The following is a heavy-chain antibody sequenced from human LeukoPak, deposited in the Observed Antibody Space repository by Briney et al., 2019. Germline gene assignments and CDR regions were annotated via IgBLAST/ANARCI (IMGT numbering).Heavy chain of an antibody. CDR2: IYPGDSDT. Sequence: GESLKISCKGSGYSFTSYWIGWVRQMPGKGLEWMGIIYPGDSDTRYSPSFQGQVTISADKSISTAYLQWSSLKASDTAMYYCARRPTTAHTYYYDSTHTTHFDYWGQGTLVTVSS. CDR1: GYSFTSYW. CDR3: ARRPTTAHTYYYDSTHTTHFDY. J-gene: IGHJ4*02. V-gene: IGHV5-51*01. D-gene: IGHD3-22*01.